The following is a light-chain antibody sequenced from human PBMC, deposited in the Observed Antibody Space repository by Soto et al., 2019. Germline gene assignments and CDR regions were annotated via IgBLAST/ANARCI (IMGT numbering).Light chain of an antibody. CDR3: QSYNDWPFA. J-gene: IGKJ2*01. CDR2: GVS. CDR1: ESLFRF. Sequence: DIVLTQSPATLSVSPGDTVTLSCRASESLFRFLAWYQQKPGQAPRLLMYGVSTRATGIPARLSGGGSATDFTLTISSLQSEDSAFYFCQSYNDWPFASGLGTRLEI. V-gene: IGKV3-15*01.